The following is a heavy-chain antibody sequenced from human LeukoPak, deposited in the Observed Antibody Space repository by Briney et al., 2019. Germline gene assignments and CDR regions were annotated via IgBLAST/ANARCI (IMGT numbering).Heavy chain of an antibody. V-gene: IGHV3-7*01. CDR3: ARGNSFDY. CDR2: THQDGGQK. J-gene: IGHJ4*02. D-gene: IGHD1-1*01. CDR1: GFTFSSYW. Sequence: QTGGSLRLSCAASGFTFSSYWMSWVRQAPGKGLEWVANTHQDGGQKFYVDSVEGRFTISRDNAKDSVYLHMNSLRADDTAVYYCARGNSFDYWGQGTLVTVSS.